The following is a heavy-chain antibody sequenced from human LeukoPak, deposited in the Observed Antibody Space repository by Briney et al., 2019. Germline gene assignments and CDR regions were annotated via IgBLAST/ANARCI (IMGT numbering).Heavy chain of an antibody. V-gene: IGHV4-39*01. CDR3: ARHAGYSSGWSPFDY. CDR1: GGSISSSSYY. J-gene: IGHJ4*02. CDR2: IYYSGST. Sequence: SETLSLTCTVSGGSISSSSYYWGWIRQPPGKGLEWIGSIYYSGSTYYNPSLKSRVTISVDTSKNQFSLKLSSVTAADTAVYYCARHAGYSSGWSPFDYWGQGTLVTVCS. D-gene: IGHD6-19*01.